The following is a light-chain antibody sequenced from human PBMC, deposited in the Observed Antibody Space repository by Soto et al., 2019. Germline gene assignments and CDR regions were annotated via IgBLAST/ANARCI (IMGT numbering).Light chain of an antibody. V-gene: IGKV3-20*01. CDR1: QSVSSSY. CDR2: GAS. J-gene: IGKJ5*01. Sequence: EIVLTQSPGTLSLSPGERATLSCRASQSVSSSYLAWYQQKPGQAPRLLIYGASSRATGIPDRFSGSGSGKAFTLTISRLEPEDFAVYYCQQYGGSLTFGQGTRLEIK. CDR3: QQYGGSLT.